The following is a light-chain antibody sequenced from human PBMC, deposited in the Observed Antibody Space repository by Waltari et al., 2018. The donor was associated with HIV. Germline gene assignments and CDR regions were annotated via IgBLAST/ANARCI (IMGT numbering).Light chain of an antibody. CDR2: WAS. CDR1: QSVLYSSNNKNY. V-gene: IGKV4-1*01. J-gene: IGKJ4*01. CDR3: QQYDSTPLT. Sequence: DIVMTQFPDSLAVSLGERATINCKSSQSVLYSSNNKNYLAWYQQRPGQAPKLLIYWASTRESGVPDRFSGSGSGTDFTLTISSLQAEDAAVYYCQQYDSTPLTFGGGTKVEI.